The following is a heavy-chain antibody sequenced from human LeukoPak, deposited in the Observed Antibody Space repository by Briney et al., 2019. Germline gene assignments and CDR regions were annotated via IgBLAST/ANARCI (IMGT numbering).Heavy chain of an antibody. CDR2: IRSKANSYAT. CDR3: TRHYDDYVWGSYRYGYDY. V-gene: IGHV3-73*01. Sequence: PGGSLRLSCAASGFTFSGSAMHWVCQASGKGLEWVGRIRSKANSYATAYAASVKGRFTISRDDSKNTAYLQMNSLKTEDTAVYYCTRHYDDYVWGSYRYGYDYWGQGTLVTVSS. J-gene: IGHJ4*02. D-gene: IGHD3-16*02. CDR1: GFTFSGSA.